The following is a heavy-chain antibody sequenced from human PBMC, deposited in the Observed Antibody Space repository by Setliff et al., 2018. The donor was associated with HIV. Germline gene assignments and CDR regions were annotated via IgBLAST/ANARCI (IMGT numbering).Heavy chain of an antibody. CDR2: IRYDGSNK. Sequence: PGESLKISCAASGFIFSSHGMHWVRQAPGKGLEWVAFIRYDGSNKYYADSVKGRFTISRDNSKNTLYLQMNSLRAEDTAVYYCATIVESSGYHGGNYFDFWGRGSLVTVSS. J-gene: IGHJ4*02. CDR1: GFIFSSHG. D-gene: IGHD3-22*01. V-gene: IGHV3-30*02. CDR3: ATIVESSGYHGGNYFDF.